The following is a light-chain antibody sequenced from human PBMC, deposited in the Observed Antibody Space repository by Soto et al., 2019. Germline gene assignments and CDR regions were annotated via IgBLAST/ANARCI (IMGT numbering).Light chain of an antibody. Sequence: QSVLTRPASVSGSPGQSITISCTGTSSDVGSYNLVSWYQQHPGKAPKLMIYEVSKRPSGVSNRFSGSKSGNTASLTISGLQAEDEADYYCCSYAGSSTVFGTGTKLTVL. CDR1: SSDVGSYNL. J-gene: IGLJ1*01. CDR2: EVS. V-gene: IGLV2-23*02. CDR3: CSYAGSSTV.